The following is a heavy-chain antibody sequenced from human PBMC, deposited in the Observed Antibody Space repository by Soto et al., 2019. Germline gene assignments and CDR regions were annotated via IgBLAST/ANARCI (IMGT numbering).Heavy chain of an antibody. CDR3: ARHEGGSGSYYSLYYYYGMDV. V-gene: IGHV4-39*01. CDR2: IYSSGST. Sequence: SETLSLTCTVSGGSISSSSYYWGWIRQPPGKGLEWIGSIYSSGSTYYNPSLKSRVTISVDTSKNQFSLKLSSVTAADTAVYYCARHEGGSGSYYSLYYYYGMDVWGQGTTVTVSS. CDR1: GGSISSSSYY. J-gene: IGHJ6*02. D-gene: IGHD3-10*01.